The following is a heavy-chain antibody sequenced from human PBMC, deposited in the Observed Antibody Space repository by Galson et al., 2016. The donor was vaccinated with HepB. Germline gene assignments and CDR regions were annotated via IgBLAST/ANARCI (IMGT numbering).Heavy chain of an antibody. CDR2: IYYSGTT. V-gene: IGHV4-39*01. D-gene: IGHD3-3*01. CDR1: GGSISSRDYY. Sequence: ETLSLTCGVSGGSISSRDYYWGWIRQPPGKGLEWIAHIYYSGTTYYNPSLKSRVSISIDTSANQFSLKLTSVTAADTAVYYCARGLTGDYYDFFFDSWGQGTLVTVSS. CDR3: ARGLTGDYYDFFFDS. J-gene: IGHJ4*02.